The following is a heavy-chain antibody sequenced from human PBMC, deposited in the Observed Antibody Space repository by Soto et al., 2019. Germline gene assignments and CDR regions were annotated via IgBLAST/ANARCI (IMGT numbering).Heavy chain of an antibody. CDR2: IIPIFGTA. CDR3: ARDLDSSSWFGGRYYYGMDV. J-gene: IGHJ6*02. V-gene: IGHV1-69*13. D-gene: IGHD6-13*01. CDR1: GGTFSSYA. Sequence: ASVKVSCKASGGTFSSYAISWVRQAPGQGLEWMGGIIPIFGTANYAQKFQGRVTITADESTSTAYMELSSLRSEDTAVYYCARDLDSSSWFGGRYYYGMDVWGQGTTVTVSS.